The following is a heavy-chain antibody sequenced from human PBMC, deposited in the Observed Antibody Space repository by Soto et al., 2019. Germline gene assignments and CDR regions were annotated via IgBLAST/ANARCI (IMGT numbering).Heavy chain of an antibody. V-gene: IGHV1-18*01. CDR1: GYTFTSYG. J-gene: IGHJ6*02. CDR3: AREYCSGGSCYSVGDRDYYGMDV. D-gene: IGHD2-15*01. CDR2: ISAYNGNT. Sequence: GASVKVSCKASGYTFTSYGISWVRQAPGQGLEWMGWISAYNGNTNYAQKLQGRVTMTPDTSTSTAYMELRSLRSDDTAVYYCAREYCSGGSCYSVGDRDYYGMDVWGQGTTVTVSS.